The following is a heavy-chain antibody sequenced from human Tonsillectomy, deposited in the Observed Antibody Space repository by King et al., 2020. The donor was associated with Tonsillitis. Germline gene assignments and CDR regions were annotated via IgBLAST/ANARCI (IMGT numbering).Heavy chain of an antibody. D-gene: IGHD4-23*01. J-gene: IGHJ4*02. V-gene: IGHV3-33*01. Sequence: VQLVESGGGVVQPGRSLRLSCAASGFTFSDYGMHWVRQAPGKGLEWVAVIWYDGSKKYYADSVKGRFTISRDNSKNTLYLQMNSLRAEETAVYYCASDETPEWGQGTLVTVSS. CDR1: GFTFSDYG. CDR2: IWYDGSKK. CDR3: ASDETPE.